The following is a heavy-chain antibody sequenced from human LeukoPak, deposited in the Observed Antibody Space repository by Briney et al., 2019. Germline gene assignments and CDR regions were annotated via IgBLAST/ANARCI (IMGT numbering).Heavy chain of an antibody. J-gene: IGHJ3*02. CDR3: VGDDTSGYFDAFDI. Sequence: SETLSLTCTVSGGSISSYYWSWIRQPPGRGLEWIGYIYFSGGTNYNPSLKSRVTISVDTSKNQFSLKLSSVIAADTAMYYCVGDDTSGYFDAFDIWGQGTVVTDSS. D-gene: IGHD3-22*01. CDR1: GGSISSYY. CDR2: IYFSGGT. V-gene: IGHV4-59*01.